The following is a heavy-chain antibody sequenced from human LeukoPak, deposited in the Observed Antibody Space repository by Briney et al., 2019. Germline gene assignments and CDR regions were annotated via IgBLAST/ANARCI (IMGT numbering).Heavy chain of an antibody. CDR2: IYYSGST. Sequence: SETLSLTCTVSGGSISSYYWSWIRQPPGKGLEWIGYIYYSGSTNYNPSLKSRVTISVDTSKNQFSLKLSSVTAADTAVYYCARVRGAARRGNWFGPWGQGTLVTVSS. CDR1: GGSISSYY. J-gene: IGHJ5*02. CDR3: ARVRGAARRGNWFGP. D-gene: IGHD6-6*01. V-gene: IGHV4-59*01.